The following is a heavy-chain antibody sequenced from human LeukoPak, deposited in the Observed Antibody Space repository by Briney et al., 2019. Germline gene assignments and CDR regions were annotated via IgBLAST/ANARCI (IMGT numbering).Heavy chain of an antibody. J-gene: IGHJ4*02. CDR3: AAGLTTWIQLWDRFDY. Sequence: GGSLRLSCAASGFTFSNYWMSWVRQAPGKGLEWLANINQDGSEKYYIDSVKGRFTISRDNAKNSLYLQMNSLRAEDTAVYYCAAGLTTWIQLWDRFDYWGQGTLVTVSS. CDR1: GFTFSNYW. D-gene: IGHD5-18*01. V-gene: IGHV3-7*01. CDR2: INQDGSEK.